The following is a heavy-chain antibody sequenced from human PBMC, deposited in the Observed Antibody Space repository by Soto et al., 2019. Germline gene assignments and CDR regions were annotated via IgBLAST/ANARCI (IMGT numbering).Heavy chain of an antibody. J-gene: IGHJ4*02. D-gene: IGHD2-21*02. CDR1: GYTFNTYY. V-gene: IGHV1-46*02. Sequence: QVQLVQSGAEVRKPGASVKVSCKPSGYTFNTYYLHWLRQSPGQALEWMGVIHPSGGGTTYAQKFLGRVTVTRDTSTTTVFTELSSLSSDDTAVYYCARGGHIAVVTASFDNWGQGTLVTVSS. CDR2: IHPSGGGT. CDR3: ARGGHIAVVTASFDN.